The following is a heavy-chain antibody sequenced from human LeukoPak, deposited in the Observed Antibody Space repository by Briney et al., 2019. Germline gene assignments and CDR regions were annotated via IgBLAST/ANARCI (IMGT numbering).Heavy chain of an antibody. V-gene: IGHV2-5*02. J-gene: IGHJ4*02. D-gene: IGHD4-11*01. Sequence: SGPTPVNPTQTLTLTCTFSGFSISTHGVGVGWIRQPPGKALEWLALIDGDGHSRYSPSLRSRPTITKDASNHQVVLTVTDVDPVNTATYFCAHSVALDYRSFDYWGQGTLVTVSS. CDR3: AHSVALDYRSFDY. CDR2: IDGDGHS. CDR1: GFSISTHGVG.